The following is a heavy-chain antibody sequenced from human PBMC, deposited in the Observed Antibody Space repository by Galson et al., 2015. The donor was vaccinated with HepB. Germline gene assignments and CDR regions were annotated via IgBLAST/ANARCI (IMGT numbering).Heavy chain of an antibody. CDR3: VGRDSSGL. D-gene: IGHD3-22*01. CDR1: GFIISNYA. Sequence: SLRLSCAGSGFIISNYAMHWVRQAPGKGLEYVSAIDGNGRSTYYADSVKGRFIISRDNSKNTLYLQMSSVRTEDTAVYYCVGRDSSGLWGQGALVTVSS. V-gene: IGHV3-64D*06. J-gene: IGHJ4*02. CDR2: IDGNGRST.